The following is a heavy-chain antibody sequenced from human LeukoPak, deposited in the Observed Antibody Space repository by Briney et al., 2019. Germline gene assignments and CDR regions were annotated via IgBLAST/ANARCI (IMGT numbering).Heavy chain of an antibody. Sequence: GGSLRLSCAASGFTFSNYAMHWVRQAPGKGLEYVSPISNNGVTTYYANSVKGRFTISRDNSKNTLYLQMGSLRAEDMAVYYCARGGYGDYVAVHFDYWGQGTLVTASS. CDR2: ISNNGVTT. CDR1: GFTFSNYA. V-gene: IGHV3-64*01. CDR3: ARGGYGDYVAVHFDY. J-gene: IGHJ4*02. D-gene: IGHD4-17*01.